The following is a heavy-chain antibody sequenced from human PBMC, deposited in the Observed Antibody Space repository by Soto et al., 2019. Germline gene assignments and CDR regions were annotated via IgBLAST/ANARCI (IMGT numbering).Heavy chain of an antibody. CDR2: INEDGSEK. J-gene: IGHJ5*02. V-gene: IGHV3-7*01. CDR3: AREGPNHSLS. D-gene: IGHD1-26*01. CDR1: VFPFSNYC. Sequence: GGSLRLSFAASVFPFSNYCMNWVRQAPGKGLEWVANINEDGSEKYYVDSAKGRFTISRDNAKNSLYLQMSSLRAEDTDVYYCAREGPNHSLSWGQGTLVTVSS.